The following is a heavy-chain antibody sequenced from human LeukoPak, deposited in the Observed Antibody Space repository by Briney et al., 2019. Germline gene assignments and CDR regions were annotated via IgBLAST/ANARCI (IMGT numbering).Heavy chain of an antibody. Sequence: GGSLRLSCAASGFTFKNSWMSWVRQAPGKGLEWVANIKQDGGEKYYVDSVKGRFTISRDDAKTSVYLQMNSLRAEDTAVYYCARGDPYSSGWYSAWGQGTLVTVSS. CDR1: GFTFKNSW. CDR3: ARGDPYSSGWYSA. D-gene: IGHD6-19*01. CDR2: IKQDGGEK. V-gene: IGHV3-7*01. J-gene: IGHJ5*02.